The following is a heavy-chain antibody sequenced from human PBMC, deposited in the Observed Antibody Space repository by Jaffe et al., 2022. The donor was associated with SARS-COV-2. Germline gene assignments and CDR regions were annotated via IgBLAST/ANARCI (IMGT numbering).Heavy chain of an antibody. Sequence: EVQLVESGGGLVQPGGSLRLSCAASGFTFSSYWMSWVRQAPGKGLEWVANIKQDGSEKYYVDSVKGRFTISRDNAKNSLYLQMNSLRAEDTAVYYCAGAWELPLFDYWGQGTLVTVSS. CDR3: AGAWELPLFDY. V-gene: IGHV3-7*03. D-gene: IGHD1-26*01. CDR2: IKQDGSEK. J-gene: IGHJ4*02. CDR1: GFTFSSYW.